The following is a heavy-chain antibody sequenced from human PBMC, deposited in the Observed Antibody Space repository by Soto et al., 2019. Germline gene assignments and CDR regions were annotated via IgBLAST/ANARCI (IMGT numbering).Heavy chain of an antibody. Sequence: EVQLVESGGGLVQPGGSLRLSCAASGFTVSSNYMSWVRQAPGKGLEWVSVIYSGGSTYYADSVKGRFTISRDNSKNTLYLQMNSLRAEDTAVYYCASEPANSSGWGRTNFDYWGQGTLVTVSS. CDR3: ASEPANSSGWGRTNFDY. V-gene: IGHV3-66*01. CDR1: GFTVSSNY. J-gene: IGHJ4*02. D-gene: IGHD6-19*01. CDR2: IYSGGST.